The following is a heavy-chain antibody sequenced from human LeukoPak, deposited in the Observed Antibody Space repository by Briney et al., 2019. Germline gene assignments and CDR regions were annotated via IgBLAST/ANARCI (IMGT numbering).Heavy chain of an antibody. CDR2: IYYSGST. Sequence: PSETLSLTRTVSGASVSSGGYYWSWIRQPPGKGLEWIVYIYYSGSTNFNPSLKSRVTISVDTSKNQFSLKVSSVTAADTAVYYCARRGGSGRSFDYWGQGTLVTVSS. J-gene: IGHJ4*02. V-gene: IGHV4-61*08. CDR1: GASVSSGGYY. CDR3: ARRGGSGRSFDY. D-gene: IGHD3-10*01.